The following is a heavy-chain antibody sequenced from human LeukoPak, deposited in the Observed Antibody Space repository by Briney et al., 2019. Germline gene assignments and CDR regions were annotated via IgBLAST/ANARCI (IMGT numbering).Heavy chain of an antibody. Sequence: ASVKVSCKASGGTFSSYGISWVRQAPGQGLEWMGWISAYNGNTNYAQKLQGRVTMTTDTSTSTAYMELRSLRSDDTAVYYCARDRREVEMATAIDYWGQGTLVTVSS. CDR1: GGTFSSYG. CDR2: ISAYNGNT. J-gene: IGHJ4*02. V-gene: IGHV1-18*01. D-gene: IGHD5-24*01. CDR3: ARDRREVEMATAIDY.